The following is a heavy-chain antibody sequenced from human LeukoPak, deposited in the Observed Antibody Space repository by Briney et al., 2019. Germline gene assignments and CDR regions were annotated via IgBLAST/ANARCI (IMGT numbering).Heavy chain of an antibody. V-gene: IGHV3-21*01. CDR3: AKDRVHTAVDYFDY. CDR1: GFTFSSYS. D-gene: IGHD5-18*01. Sequence: GGSLRLACAASGFTFSSYSMNWVRQAPGKGLEWVSSISSSSSYIYYADSVKGRFTISRENAKNSLYLQMNSLRAEDTAVYYCAKDRVHTAVDYFDYWGQGTLVTVSS. CDR2: ISSSSSYI. J-gene: IGHJ4*02.